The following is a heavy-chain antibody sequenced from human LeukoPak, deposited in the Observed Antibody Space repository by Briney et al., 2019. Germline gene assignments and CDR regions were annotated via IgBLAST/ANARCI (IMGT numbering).Heavy chain of an antibody. CDR1: GGSTSSYY. D-gene: IGHD2-15*01. J-gene: IGHJ4*02. CDR2: IYYSGST. Sequence: SETLSLTCTVSGGSTSSYYWSWIRQPPGKGLEWIGYIYYSGSTNYNPSLKSRITISVDTSKNQFSLKLSSVTAADTAVYYCARGMDCSGGSCYSIDYWGQGTLVTVSS. V-gene: IGHV4-59*01. CDR3: ARGMDCSGGSCYSIDY.